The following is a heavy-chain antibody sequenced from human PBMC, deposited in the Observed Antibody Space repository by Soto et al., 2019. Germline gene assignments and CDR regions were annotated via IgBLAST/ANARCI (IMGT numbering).Heavy chain of an antibody. CDR1: GGTFGTYA. J-gene: IGHJ4*02. Sequence: QVQLVQSGAEVKKPESSVKVSCKAPGGTFGTYAIGWVRRAPGKGLEWMGGIIPMFGTANYAQRFQDRVTITADESTNTVYMELSSLRSEDTAVYFCASGIQLWLRRINNGYSGWGQGTLVTVSS. V-gene: IGHV1-69*12. CDR3: ASGIQLWLRRINNGYSG. D-gene: IGHD5-18*01. CDR2: IIPMFGTA.